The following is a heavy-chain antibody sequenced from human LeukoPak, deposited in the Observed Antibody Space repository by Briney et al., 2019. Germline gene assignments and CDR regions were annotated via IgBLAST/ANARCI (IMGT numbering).Heavy chain of an antibody. V-gene: IGHV4-39*01. Sequence: PSETLSLTCTVSGGSISSSSYHWGWIRQPPGKGLEWIGSIFYSGTTYYNPSLKSRVTISVDTSKNRVSLKLSSVTAADTAVYYCATYISSSGYFDYWGQGTLVTVSS. D-gene: IGHD6-6*01. CDR1: GGSISSSSYH. CDR3: ATYISSSGYFDY. CDR2: IFYSGTT. J-gene: IGHJ4*02.